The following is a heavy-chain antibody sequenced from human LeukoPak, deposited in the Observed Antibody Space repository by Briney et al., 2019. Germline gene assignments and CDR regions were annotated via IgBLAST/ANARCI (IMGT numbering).Heavy chain of an antibody. CDR2: ISSSSSYI. V-gene: IGHV3-21*01. Sequence: PGGSLRLSCAASGFTFISYAMSWVRPAPGKGLEWVSSISSSSSYIYYADSVKGRFTNPRDNAKNSLYLQMNSLRVDDTAVYYCARSPPLPHWGQGTLVTVSS. J-gene: IGHJ4*02. CDR3: ARSPPLPH. CDR1: GFTFISYA.